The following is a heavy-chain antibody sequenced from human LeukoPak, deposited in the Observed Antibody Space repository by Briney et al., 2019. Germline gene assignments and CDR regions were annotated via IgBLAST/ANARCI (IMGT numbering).Heavy chain of an antibody. CDR1: GYTFTDYY. CDR2: INPNTGGT. J-gene: IGHJ4*02. CDR3: ARGRWAPHGSGSYCNY. D-gene: IGHD3-10*01. V-gene: IGHV1-2*02. Sequence: ASVKVSCKASGYTFTDYYVHWVRQAPGQGLEWMGWINPNTGGTNYAQKFQGRVTMTRDTSISTAYRELSRLTSDDTAVYYCARGRWAPHGSGSYCNYWGQGTLVTVSS.